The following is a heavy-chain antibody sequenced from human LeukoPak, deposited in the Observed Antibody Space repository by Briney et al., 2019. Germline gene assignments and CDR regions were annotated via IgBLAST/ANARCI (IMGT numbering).Heavy chain of an antibody. V-gene: IGHV3-11*01. CDR1: GFTFSDHY. Sequence: PGGSLRLSCAASGFTFSDHYMSWIRQAPGKGLEWVSYISSSVDTIYYADSVKGRFTVSRDNAKNSLYLQMNSLRAEDTAVYHCARATIVATTHFDYWGQGTPVTVSS. CDR3: ARATIVATTHFDY. CDR2: ISSSVDTI. J-gene: IGHJ4*02. D-gene: IGHD5-12*01.